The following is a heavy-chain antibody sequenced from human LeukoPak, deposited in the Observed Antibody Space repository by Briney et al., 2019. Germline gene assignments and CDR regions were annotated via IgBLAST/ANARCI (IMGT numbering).Heavy chain of an antibody. CDR1: GGSISSSTYY. CDR3: ASSPGGYCSSASCYTGGYFDY. Sequence: PSETLSLTCTVSGGSISSSTYYWVWIRQPPGKGLEWIGSIYYSGSTYYNPSLKSRVTISVDTSKSQFSLNLSSVTATDRAAYYCASSPGGYCSSASCYTGGYFDYWGQGSLVTVSS. D-gene: IGHD2-2*02. J-gene: IGHJ4*02. V-gene: IGHV4-39*01. CDR2: IYYSGST.